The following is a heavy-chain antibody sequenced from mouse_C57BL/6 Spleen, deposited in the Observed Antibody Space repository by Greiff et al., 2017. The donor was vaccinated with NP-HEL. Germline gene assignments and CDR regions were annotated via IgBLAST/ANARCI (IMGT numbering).Heavy chain of an antibody. Sequence: QVQLQQSGAELVRPGASVTLSCKASGYTFTDYEMPWVKQTPVHGLECIGAIDPETGGTAYNQKFKGKAILTADKSSSTAYMELRSLTSEDSAVYYCVQLRFDYWGQGTTLTVSS. CDR3: VQLRFDY. CDR1: GYTFTDYE. D-gene: IGHD3-2*02. V-gene: IGHV1-15*01. CDR2: IDPETGGT. J-gene: IGHJ2*01.